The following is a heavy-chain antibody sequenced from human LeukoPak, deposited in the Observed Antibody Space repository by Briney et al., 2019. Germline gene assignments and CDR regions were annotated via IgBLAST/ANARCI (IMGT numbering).Heavy chain of an antibody. D-gene: IGHD3-10*01. J-gene: IGHJ4*02. CDR1: GYTFTSYH. V-gene: IGHV1-2*02. Sequence: ASVKVSCKASGYTFTSYHITWVRQAPGQGLEWMGWINPSSGGTNYAQKFQGRVTMTRDTSISTAYMELSRLRSDDTAVYYCARASYYGSGNPTLGYWGQGTLVTVSS. CDR2: INPSSGGT. CDR3: ARASYYGSGNPTLGY.